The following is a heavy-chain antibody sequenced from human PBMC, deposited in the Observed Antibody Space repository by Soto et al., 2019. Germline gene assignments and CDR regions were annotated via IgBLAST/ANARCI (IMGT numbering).Heavy chain of an antibody. V-gene: IGHV3-53*01. D-gene: IGHD3-10*01. CDR1: GFTVSSNY. CDR3: ASMVRGDWFDP. J-gene: IGHJ5*02. CDR2: IYSGGST. Sequence: EVQLVESGGGLIQPGGSLRLSCAASGFTVSSNYMSWVRQAPGKGLEWVSDIYSGGSTYYADSVKGRFTISRDNSKNTLYLQMNSLRAEDTAVYYCASMVRGDWFDPWGQGTLVTVSS.